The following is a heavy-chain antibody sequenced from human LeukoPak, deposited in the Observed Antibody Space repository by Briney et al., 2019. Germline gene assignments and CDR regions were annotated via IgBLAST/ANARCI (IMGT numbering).Heavy chain of an antibody. CDR2: ISGSGGST. CDR3: ARVSHDGSGSYYNGFDY. CDR1: GFTFSSYA. J-gene: IGHJ4*02. D-gene: IGHD3-10*01. Sequence: GGSLRLSCAASGFTFSSYAMSWVRQAPGKGLEWVSAISGSGGSTYYADSVKGRFTISRDNAKNSLYLQMNSLRAEDTAVYYCARVSHDGSGSYYNGFDYWGQGTLVTVSS. V-gene: IGHV3-23*01.